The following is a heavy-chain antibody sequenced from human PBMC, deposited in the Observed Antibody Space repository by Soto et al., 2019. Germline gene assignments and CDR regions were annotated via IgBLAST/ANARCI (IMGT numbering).Heavy chain of an antibody. CDR3: ARDWGTGAL. J-gene: IGHJ3*01. CDR1: GDSVTSSSYY. CDR2: VYYTGST. D-gene: IGHD1-1*01. Sequence: SETLSLTCTVSGDSVTSSSYYWSWIRQPPGKGLEWLGYVYYTGSTNYNPSLMSRVTISVDTSKNQFSLKLRSVTTADTAVYYCARDWGTGALWGQGTMVTVS. V-gene: IGHV4-61*01.